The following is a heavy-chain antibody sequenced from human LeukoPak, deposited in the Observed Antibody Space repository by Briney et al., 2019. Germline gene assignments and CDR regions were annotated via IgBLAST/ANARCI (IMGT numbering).Heavy chain of an antibody. V-gene: IGHV3-48*03. Sequence: GGSLRLSCAASGFTLSSYEMNWVRQARGKGLEWVSYISSGGSSIYYADSVKGRFTISRDNAKNSLYLQMNSLRAEDTAVYFCASETEIGNYDAFDIWGQGTMVTVSS. J-gene: IGHJ3*02. CDR1: GFTLSSYE. CDR2: ISSGGSSI. CDR3: ASETEIGNYDAFDI. D-gene: IGHD1-7*01.